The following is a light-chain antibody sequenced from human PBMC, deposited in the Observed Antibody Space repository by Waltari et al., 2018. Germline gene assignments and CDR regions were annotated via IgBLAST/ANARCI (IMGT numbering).Light chain of an antibody. V-gene: IGLV2-23*02. Sequence: QSALTQPASVSGSPGQSITISCTGTSSDVGGYNLVSWYQQHPGEVPKLMIYEVTKRPSGSSNRFSASKSGNTASLTISGLQAEDEADYYCCSFAGSTTVIFGGGTRLTVL. CDR3: CSFAGSTTVI. CDR1: SSDVGGYNL. CDR2: EVT. J-gene: IGLJ2*01.